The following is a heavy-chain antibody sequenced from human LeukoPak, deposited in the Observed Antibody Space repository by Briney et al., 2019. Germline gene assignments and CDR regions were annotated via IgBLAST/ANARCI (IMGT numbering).Heavy chain of an antibody. CDR3: ARDGRSSTSCYTFDY. Sequence: SETLSLTCTVSGASITSGGYYWSWIRQPAGKGLEWIGRIYTSGSTNYNPSLKSRVTMSVDTSKNQFSLKLSSVTAADTAVYYCARDGRSSTSCYTFDYWGQGTLVTVSS. D-gene: IGHD2-2*02. CDR2: IYTSGST. J-gene: IGHJ4*02. CDR1: GASITSGGYY. V-gene: IGHV4-61*02.